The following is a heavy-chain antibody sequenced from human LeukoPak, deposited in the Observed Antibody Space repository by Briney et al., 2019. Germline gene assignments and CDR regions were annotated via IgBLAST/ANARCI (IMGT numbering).Heavy chain of an antibody. CDR2: IWYDGSKK. Sequence: PGGSLRLSCAASELTFSSYGLRWVRQAPGKGLEWVAFIWYDGSKKYYADSVKGRFVISRDNSNNRLYLQMDSVRVEDTAMYYCAKDHCSGFPGCYYFDFWGRGTLVTVSS. D-gene: IGHD2-15*01. CDR1: ELTFSSYG. J-gene: IGHJ2*01. CDR3: AKDHCSGFPGCYYFDF. V-gene: IGHV3-30*02.